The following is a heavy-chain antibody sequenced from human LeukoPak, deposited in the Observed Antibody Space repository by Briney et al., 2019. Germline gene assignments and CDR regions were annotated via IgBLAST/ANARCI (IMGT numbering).Heavy chain of an antibody. V-gene: IGHV4-4*07. CDR2: IYTSGST. Sequence: PSETLSLTCTVSGGSISTYYWSWIRQPAGKGLEWIGRIYTSGSTNYNPSLKSRVTMSVDTSKNQFSLKLSSVTAADTAIYFCARDRNYDHAFDIWGQGTMVTVSS. J-gene: IGHJ3*02. CDR1: GGSISTYY. CDR3: ARDRNYDHAFDI. D-gene: IGHD3-22*01.